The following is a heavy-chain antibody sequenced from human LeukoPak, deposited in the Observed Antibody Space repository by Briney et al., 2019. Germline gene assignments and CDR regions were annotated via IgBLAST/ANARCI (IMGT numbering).Heavy chain of an antibody. V-gene: IGHV1-69*13. Sequence: GASVKVSCKASGGTFSSYTFSWVRQAPGQGLEWMGGIIPILGPGNYAQKFQGRVTITADESTSTAYMELSSLKSEDTAVYYSAGGSPYEDGFDYWGQGTLVTVSS. J-gene: IGHJ4*02. D-gene: IGHD3-16*01. CDR2: IIPILGPG. CDR3: AGGSPYEDGFDY. CDR1: GGTFSSYT.